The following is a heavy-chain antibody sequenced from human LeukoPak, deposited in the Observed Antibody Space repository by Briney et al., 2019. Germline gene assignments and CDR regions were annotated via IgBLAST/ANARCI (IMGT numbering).Heavy chain of an antibody. CDR2: IYYSGST. V-gene: IGHV4-34*01. CDR1: GGSFSGYY. CDR3: ARQTRGYSYGFLDY. J-gene: IGHJ4*02. D-gene: IGHD5-18*01. Sequence: SETLSLTCGVYGGSFSGYYWSWIRQPPGKGLEWIGSIYYSGSTCYNPSLKSRVTISVDTSKNQFSLKLSSVTAADTAVYYCARQTRGYSYGFLDYWGQGTLVTVSS.